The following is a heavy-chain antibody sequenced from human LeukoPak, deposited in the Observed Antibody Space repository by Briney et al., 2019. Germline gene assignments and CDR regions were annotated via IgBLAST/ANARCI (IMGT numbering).Heavy chain of an antibody. CDR2: IYYSGST. CDR3: ARASKPSSGYHYAANYYYYYYMDV. V-gene: IGHV4-59*01. Sequence: SETLSLTCTVSGGSISNYYWSWIWQPPGKGLEWIGYIYYSGSTNYNPSLKSRVTISVDTSKNQFSLKVTSVIAADTAVYYCARASKPSSGYHYAANYYYYYYMDVWGKGTTVTVSS. J-gene: IGHJ6*03. CDR1: GGSISNYY. D-gene: IGHD5-12*01.